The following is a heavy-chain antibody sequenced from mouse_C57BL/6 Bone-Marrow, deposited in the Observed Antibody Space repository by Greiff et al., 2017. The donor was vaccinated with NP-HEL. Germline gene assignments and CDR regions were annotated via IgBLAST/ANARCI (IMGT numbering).Heavy chain of an antibody. J-gene: IGHJ2*01. Sequence: QVQLQQPGAELVKPGASVKLSCKASGYTFTSYWMHWVKQRPGRGLEWIGRIDPNSGGTKYNEQFKSKATLTGDKPSSTAYMQLSSLTSEDSAVYYCARSFFEAPYYFDYWGQGTTLTVSS. CDR2: IDPNSGGT. CDR3: ARSFFEAPYYFDY. CDR1: GYTFTSYW. V-gene: IGHV1-72*01.